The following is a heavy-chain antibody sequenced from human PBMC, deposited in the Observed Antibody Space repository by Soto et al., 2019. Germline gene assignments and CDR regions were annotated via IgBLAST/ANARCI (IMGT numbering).Heavy chain of an antibody. CDR2: VDWDDEK. J-gene: IGHJ6*02. Sequence: SVPKLENHTETLRLTFTFSGLSLITSGMCVSWIRQPPGKALEWLARVDWDDEKYYSASLQTRLTISKDTSKNQVVLTLTNVDPVDTATYYCARIVGTSGYFGAYYYSGMDVWGQGTTVTVSS. D-gene: IGHD3-22*01. V-gene: IGHV2-70*11. CDR3: ARIVGTSGYFGAYYYSGMDV. CDR1: GLSLITSGMC.